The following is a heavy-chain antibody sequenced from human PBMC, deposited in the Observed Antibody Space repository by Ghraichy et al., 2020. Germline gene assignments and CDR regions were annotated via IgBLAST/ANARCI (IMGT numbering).Heavy chain of an antibody. Sequence: XGSLRLSCAASGFTFDDYAMHWVRQAPGRGLEWVSLISGDGAMTYYAHSVKGRFTISRDNSKNSLFLQMNSLRTEDTALYYCAKVYATQLRRGDTFDVWGQGTXVTVXS. CDR3: AKVYATQLRRGDTFDV. D-gene: IGHD5-24*01. CDR1: GFTFDDYA. CDR2: ISGDGAMT. J-gene: IGHJ3*01. V-gene: IGHV3-43*02.